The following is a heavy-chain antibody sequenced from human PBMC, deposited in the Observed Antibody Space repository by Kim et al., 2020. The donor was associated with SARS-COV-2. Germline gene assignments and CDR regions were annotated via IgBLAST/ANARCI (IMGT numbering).Heavy chain of an antibody. CDR2: IYYSGST. D-gene: IGHD1-20*01. Sequence: SETLSLTCTVSGGSISSSSYYWGWIRQPPGKGLEWIGSIYYSGSTYYNPSPKSRVTISVETSKNQFSLKLSSVTAADTAVYYFARGYPFYYYYYGMDVWGQGATVTVSS. CDR3: ARGYPFYYYYYGMDV. J-gene: IGHJ6*02. V-gene: IGHV4-39*07. CDR1: GGSISSSSYY.